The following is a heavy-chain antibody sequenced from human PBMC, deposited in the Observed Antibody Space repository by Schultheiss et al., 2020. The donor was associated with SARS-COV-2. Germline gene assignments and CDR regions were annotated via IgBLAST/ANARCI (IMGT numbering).Heavy chain of an antibody. CDR2: INHSGST. D-gene: IGHD1-7*01. V-gene: IGHV4-34*01. CDR3: ARGLELRPFDY. CDR1: GGSFSGYY. Sequence: SETLSLTCAVYGGSFSGYYWSWIRQPPGKGLEWIGEINHSGSTNYNPSLKSRVTISVDTSKNQFSLKLSSVTAADTAVYYCARGLELRPFDYWGQVTLVTVSS. J-gene: IGHJ4*02.